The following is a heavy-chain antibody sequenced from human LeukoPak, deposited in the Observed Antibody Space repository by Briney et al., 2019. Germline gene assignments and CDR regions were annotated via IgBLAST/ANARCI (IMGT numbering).Heavy chain of an antibody. Sequence: SETLSLTCTVSGGSISSSSYYWGWIRQPPGKGLEWIGSIYYRGSTYYNPSLKSRVTISVDTSKNQFSLKLSSVTAADTAVYYCARDHNSGWEYNWFDPWGQGTLVTVSS. CDR2: IYYRGST. D-gene: IGHD6-19*01. J-gene: IGHJ5*02. CDR1: GGSISSSSYY. CDR3: ARDHNSGWEYNWFDP. V-gene: IGHV4-39*07.